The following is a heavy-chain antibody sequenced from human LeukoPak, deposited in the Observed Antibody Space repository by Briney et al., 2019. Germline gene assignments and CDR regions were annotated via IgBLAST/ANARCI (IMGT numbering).Heavy chain of an antibody. J-gene: IGHJ4*02. CDR3: ARTLSDSGSDR. CDR1: GYTFTSYY. D-gene: IGHD3-10*01. V-gene: IGHV1-46*01. Sequence: ASVRVSCKASGYTFTSYYIHWVRQAPGQGLEWMGMINPGGVSTTYAQQFQGRATMTRDTSTSTVYMELSSLRSEDTAVYYCARTLSDSGSDRWGQGTLVTVSS. CDR2: INPGGVST.